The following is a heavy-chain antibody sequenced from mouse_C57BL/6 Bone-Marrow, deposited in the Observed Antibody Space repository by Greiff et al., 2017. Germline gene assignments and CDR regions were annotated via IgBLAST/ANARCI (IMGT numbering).Heavy chain of an antibody. D-gene: IGHD2-1*01. CDR2: IYPGDGDT. CDR3: ARYGNYSYYAMDY. CDR1: GYAFSSSW. J-gene: IGHJ4*01. V-gene: IGHV1-82*01. Sequence: QVQLQQSGPELVKPGASVKISCKASGYAFSSSWMNWVKQRPGKGLEWIGRIYPGDGDTNYNGKFKGKATLTADKSSSTAYMQLSSLTSEDSAVYFCARYGNYSYYAMDYWGQGTSVTVSS.